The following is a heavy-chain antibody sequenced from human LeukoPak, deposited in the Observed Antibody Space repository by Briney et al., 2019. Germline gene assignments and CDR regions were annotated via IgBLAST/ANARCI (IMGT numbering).Heavy chain of an antibody. V-gene: IGHV3-48*01. CDR3: ARDAGNSGYGCDL. CDR2: IRSSSET. D-gene: IGHD5-12*01. Sequence: PGGSLRLSCAASGFIFSQYSMNWVRQAPGKGLEWVSHIRSSSETFYADSVKGRFTIPRDNARNSLYLQMNNLRGEDTAIYSCARDAGNSGYGCDLWGQGTLVTVSS. CDR1: GFIFSQYS. J-gene: IGHJ5*02.